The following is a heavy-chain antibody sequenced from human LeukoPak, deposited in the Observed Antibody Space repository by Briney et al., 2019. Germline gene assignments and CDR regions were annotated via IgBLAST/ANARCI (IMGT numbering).Heavy chain of an antibody. CDR2: ISSSGST. V-gene: IGHV4-61*02. CDR1: GDSISSGDYY. D-gene: IGHD5-24*01. J-gene: IGHJ6*03. CDR3: ARGGDGYNQYYYYYYMDV. Sequence: SETLSLTCTVSGDSISSGDYYWSWIRQPAGKGLEWIGRISSSGSTNYNPSLKSRVTISVDTSKNQFSLKLSSVTAADTAVYYCARGGDGYNQYYYYYYMDVWGKGTTVTISS.